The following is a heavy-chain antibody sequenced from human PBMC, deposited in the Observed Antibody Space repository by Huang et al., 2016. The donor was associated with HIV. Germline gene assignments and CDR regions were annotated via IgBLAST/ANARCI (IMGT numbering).Heavy chain of an antibody. J-gene: IGHJ4*02. D-gene: IGHD3-16*01. V-gene: IGHV3-9*01. Sequence: EMQLVESGGGSVQPGRSLRLSCAASGFTFDDYGMHWVRQVPGKGLEWVSGINWNSGSIGDADSVKGRFTISRDNAKNSLFLQMDSLRPEDTALYYCAKAVIMLTFGGAFDYWGQGVPVTVSS. CDR3: AKAVIMLTFGGAFDY. CDR1: GFTFDDYG. CDR2: INWNSGSI.